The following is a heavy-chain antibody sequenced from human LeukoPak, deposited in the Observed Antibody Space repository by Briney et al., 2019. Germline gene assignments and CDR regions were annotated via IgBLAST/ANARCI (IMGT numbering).Heavy chain of an antibody. D-gene: IGHD2-2*01. V-gene: IGHV1-18*04. J-gene: IGHJ6*04. CDR1: GYTFTSYG. CDR2: ISAYNGNT. CDR3: ARALLGYCSSTSCHGSDYYGMDV. Sequence: ASVKVSCKASGYTFTSYGISWVRRAPGQGLEWMGWISAYNGNTNYAQKLQGRVTMTTDTSTSTAYMELRSLRSDDTAVYYCARALLGYCSSTSCHGSDYYGMDVWGKGTTVTVSS.